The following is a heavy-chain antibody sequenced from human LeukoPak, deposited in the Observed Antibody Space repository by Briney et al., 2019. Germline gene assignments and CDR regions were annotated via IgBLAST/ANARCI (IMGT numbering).Heavy chain of an antibody. J-gene: IGHJ3*02. CDR1: GYTFTSYG. CDR3: ARSRTRYARDAFDI. D-gene: IGHD5-12*01. Sequence: ASVKVSCKASGYTFTSYGISWVRQAPGQGLEWMGWISAYNGNTNYAQKLQGRVTMTTDTSTSTAYMELRSPRSDDTAVYYCARSRTRYARDAFDIWGQGTMVTVSS. CDR2: ISAYNGNT. V-gene: IGHV1-18*01.